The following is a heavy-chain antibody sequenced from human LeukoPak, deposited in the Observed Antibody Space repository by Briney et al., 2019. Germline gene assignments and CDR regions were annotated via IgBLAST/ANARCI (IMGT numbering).Heavy chain of an antibody. CDR1: RGTFSSYA. V-gene: IGHV1-69*13. D-gene: IGHD1-26*01. CDR3: ARWISGSYFWFDP. CDR2: IIPIFGTA. J-gene: IGHJ5*02. Sequence: SVKVSCKASRGTFSSYAISWVRQAPGQGLEWMGGIIPIFGTANYAQKFQGRVTITADESTSTAYMELSSLRSEDTAVYYCARWISGSYFWFDPWGQGTLVTVSS.